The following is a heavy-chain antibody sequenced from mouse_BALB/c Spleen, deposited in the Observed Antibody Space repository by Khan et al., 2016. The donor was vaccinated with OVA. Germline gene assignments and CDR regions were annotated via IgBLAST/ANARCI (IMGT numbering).Heavy chain of an antibody. Sequence: EVELVESGGGLVKPGGSLKLSCAASGFTFSTYAMSWIRQTPEKRLEWVATINRDGDYTYYPDSVTGRFTISRDNAKNTLYLQLSSLRSEDTAMYYWARTPYGNFAYWGHGTLVTVAA. D-gene: IGHD2-1*01. V-gene: IGHV5-9-3*01. CDR3: ARTPYGNFAY. CDR1: GFTFSTYA. CDR2: INRDGDYT. J-gene: IGHJ3*01.